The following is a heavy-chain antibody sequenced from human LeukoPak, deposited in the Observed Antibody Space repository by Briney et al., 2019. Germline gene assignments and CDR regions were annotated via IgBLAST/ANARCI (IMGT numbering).Heavy chain of an antibody. D-gene: IGHD1-1*01. CDR2: INPDGSAK. CDR3: AKLLGTATRYDS. J-gene: IGHJ4*02. CDR1: GFIISNNW. Sequence: GGSLRLSCAASGFIISNNWMSWVRQAPGKGLQWVASINPDGSAKYHVDSVKGRFTISRDNAKKSLSLQMDALRAEDTAVYFCAKLLGTATRYDSWGLGTLVMVSS. V-gene: IGHV3-7*01.